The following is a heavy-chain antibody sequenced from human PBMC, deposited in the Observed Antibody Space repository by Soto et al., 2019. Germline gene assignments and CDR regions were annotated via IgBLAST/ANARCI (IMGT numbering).Heavy chain of an antibody. D-gene: IGHD3-10*01. CDR2: IYYIGST. V-gene: IGHV4-31*03. J-gene: IGHJ5*02. CDR1: GGSISSGGYY. Sequence: PSETLSLTCTVSGGSISSGGYYWNWIRQHPGKGLEWIGYIYYIGSTYYNPSLKSRVTISLDTSKNQFSLKLSSVTAADTAVYYCARELFGRSVWFDPWGQGTLVTVSS. CDR3: ARELFGRSVWFDP.